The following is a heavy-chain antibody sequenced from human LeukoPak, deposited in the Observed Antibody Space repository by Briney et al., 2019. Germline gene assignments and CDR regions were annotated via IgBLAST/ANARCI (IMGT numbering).Heavy chain of an antibody. CDR3: AKPGCSSTSCQDFDY. V-gene: IGHV3-23*01. CDR1: GFTFSSYA. J-gene: IGHJ4*02. Sequence: PGGSLRLSCAASGFTFSSYAMSWVRQAPGKGLEWVSAISGSGGSTYYAGSVKGRFTISRDNSRNTLYLQMNSLRAEDTAVYYCAKPGCSSTSCQDFDYWGQGTLVTVSS. CDR2: ISGSGGST. D-gene: IGHD2-2*01.